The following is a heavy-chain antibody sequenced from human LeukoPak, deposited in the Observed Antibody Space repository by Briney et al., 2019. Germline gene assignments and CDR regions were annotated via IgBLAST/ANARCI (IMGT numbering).Heavy chain of an antibody. CDR3: AREEGHYYDSSGYSRLQH. CDR2: ISAYNGNT. V-gene: IGHV1-18*01. J-gene: IGHJ1*01. Sequence: ASVKVSCKASGYTFTSNGISWVRQAPGQGLEWMGWISAYNGNTNYAQKLQGRVTMTTDTSTSTAYMELRSLRSDDTAVYYCAREEGHYYDSSGYSRLQHWGQGTLVTVSS. D-gene: IGHD3-22*01. CDR1: GYTFTSNG.